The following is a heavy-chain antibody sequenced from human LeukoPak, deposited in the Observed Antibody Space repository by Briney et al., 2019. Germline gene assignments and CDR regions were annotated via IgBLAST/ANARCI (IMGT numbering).Heavy chain of an antibody. V-gene: IGHV4-39*07. J-gene: IGHJ4*02. CDR3: ARATVGTVEFDQ. Sequence: PSETLSLTCTVSGGSISSAGHCWGWIRQPPGKGLDWIGSMHYSGSTYYNPSLKSRVTISVDTSKNQFSLKLHSMTAADSAVYYCARATVGTVEFDQWGQGTLVTVSS. CDR1: GGSISSAGHC. CDR2: MHYSGST. D-gene: IGHD5-12*01.